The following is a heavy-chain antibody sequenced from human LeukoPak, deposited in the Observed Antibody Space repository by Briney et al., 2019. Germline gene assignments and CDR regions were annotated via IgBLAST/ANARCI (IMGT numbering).Heavy chain of an antibody. Sequence: ASVKVSCKASGYTFTSYDINWVRQATGQGLEWKGWMNPNSGNTGYAQKFQGRVTMTRNTSISTAYMELSSLRSEDTAVYYCARAPFVLWPPPGDWFDPWGQGTLVTVSS. CDR1: GYTFTSYD. CDR3: ARAPFVLWPPPGDWFDP. D-gene: IGHD2-2*01. J-gene: IGHJ5*02. V-gene: IGHV1-8*01. CDR2: MNPNSGNT.